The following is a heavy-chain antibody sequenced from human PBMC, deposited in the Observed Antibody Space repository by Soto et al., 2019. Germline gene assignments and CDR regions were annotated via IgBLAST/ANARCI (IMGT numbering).Heavy chain of an antibody. Sequence: EVQLVESGGGLVQPGNSLQLSCAASGFIFSDSVIHWVRQAPGKGLAWVGRIRREVNSYATAYTASVNGRFAIYRDNSRHTANLQKNSLQGEDTALYYCTRGRSNTRHFDSWGQGTLVIVSS. D-gene: IGHD2-2*01. J-gene: IGHJ5*01. CDR3: TRGRSNTRHFDS. CDR1: GFIFSDSV. CDR2: IRREVNSYAT. V-gene: IGHV3-73*01.